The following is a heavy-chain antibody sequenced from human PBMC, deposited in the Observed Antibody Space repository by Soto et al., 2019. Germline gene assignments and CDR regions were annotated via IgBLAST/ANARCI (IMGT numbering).Heavy chain of an antibody. CDR3: ARHKMGYSSGWPLPYYFDY. D-gene: IGHD6-19*01. J-gene: IGHJ4*02. CDR1: GYSFTSYW. V-gene: IGHV5-51*01. Sequence: GESLKISCKGSGYSFTSYWIGWVRQMPGKGLEWMGIIYPGDSDTRYSPSFQGQVTISADKSISTAYLQWSSLKASDTAMYYCARHKMGYSSGWPLPYYFDYWGQGTLVTVSS. CDR2: IYPGDSDT.